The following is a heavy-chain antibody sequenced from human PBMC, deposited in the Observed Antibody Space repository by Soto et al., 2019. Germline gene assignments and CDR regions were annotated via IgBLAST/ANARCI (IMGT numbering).Heavy chain of an antibody. J-gene: IGHJ4*02. Sequence: PSETLSLTCTVSGGSISSSSYYWGWIRQPPGKGLEWIGSIYYSGYTYYNPSLKSRVTISVDTPKNQFSLKLSSVTAADTAVYYCARESRSWYGSIWDYWGQGTLVTVSS. CDR3: ARESRSWYGSIWDY. D-gene: IGHD6-13*01. CDR2: IYYSGYT. V-gene: IGHV4-39*02. CDR1: GGSISSSSYY.